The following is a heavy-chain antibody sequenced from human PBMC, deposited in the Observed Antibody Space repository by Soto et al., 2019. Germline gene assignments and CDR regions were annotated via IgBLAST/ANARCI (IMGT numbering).Heavy chain of an antibody. J-gene: IGHJ5*02. D-gene: IGHD2-15*01. CDR1: GFTFRSYA. CDR2: ISGSGGST. V-gene: IGHV3-23*01. Sequence: RLLESGGGLRQHGGSLRLSCSASGFTFRSYAMSWVRQAPGKGLEWVSGISGSGGSTYYADAVQGRFTISRDNSKNILYLQMNSLRAEDTAVYYCAKDYEEVVVAAGFDPLGQGTLVTVSS. CDR3: AKDYEEVVVAAGFDP.